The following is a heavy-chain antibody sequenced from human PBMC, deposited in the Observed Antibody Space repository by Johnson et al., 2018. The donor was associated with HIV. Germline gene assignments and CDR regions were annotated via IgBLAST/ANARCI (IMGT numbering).Heavy chain of an antibody. CDR3: ARAKHYYDSSGYYIDAFDI. Sequence: VQLVESGGGVVQPGRSLRLSCAASGFTFSSYGMHWVRQAPGKGLEWVSGINWNGGSTDYADSVKGRFTISRDNAANSLYLQMNSLRAEDTALYYCARAKHYYDSSGYYIDAFDIWGQGTMVIVSS. CDR2: INWNGGST. D-gene: IGHD3-22*01. V-gene: IGHV3-20*04. CDR1: GFTFSSYG. J-gene: IGHJ3*02.